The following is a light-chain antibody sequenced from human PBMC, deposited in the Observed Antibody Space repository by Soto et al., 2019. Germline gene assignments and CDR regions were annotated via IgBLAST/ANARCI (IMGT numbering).Light chain of an antibody. V-gene: IGKV1-5*03. CDR1: QSISNW. J-gene: IGKJ2*01. CDR2: KAS. CDR3: QQYNNYGVT. Sequence: DIPMTQSPSTLSASVGDRVTITCRATQSISNWLAWYQQKPGKAPSLLIYKASSLEVGVPSRFSGSGSGTEFTLTISSLQPDDFATYYCQQYNNYGVTFGQGTKLEIK.